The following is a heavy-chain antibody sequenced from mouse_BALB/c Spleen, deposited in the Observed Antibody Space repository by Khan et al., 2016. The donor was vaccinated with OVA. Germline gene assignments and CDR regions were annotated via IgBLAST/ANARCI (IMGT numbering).Heavy chain of an antibody. CDR3: TRPAYDGYYDY. CDR1: GYTFTDYA. CDR2: ISTYSGNT. D-gene: IGHD2-3*01. J-gene: IGHJ2*01. V-gene: IGHV1S137*01. Sequence: QVQLKQSGPELVRPGVSVKISCKGSGYTFTDYAMHWVKQSHAKSLEWIGLISTYSGNTNYKQKFKGKATMTVDKSSSTAYMDLARLTSEDSAIYYCTRPAYDGYYDYWGQGATLTVSS.